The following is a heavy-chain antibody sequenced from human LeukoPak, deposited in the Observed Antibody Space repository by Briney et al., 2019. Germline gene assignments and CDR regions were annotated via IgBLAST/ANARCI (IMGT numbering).Heavy chain of an antibody. V-gene: IGHV3-21*04. D-gene: IGHD1-26*01. CDR3: VRDRGTYRPIDY. CDR1: GFTFSSYN. CDR2: ISYTGTYI. Sequence: GGSLRLSRAASGFTFSSYNMNWVRQAPGKGLEWVSSISYTGTYIYYADSVKGRFTISRDNAQNSLYLQMNSLRAEDTAIYYCVRDRGTYRPIDYWGQGTLVTVSS. J-gene: IGHJ4*02.